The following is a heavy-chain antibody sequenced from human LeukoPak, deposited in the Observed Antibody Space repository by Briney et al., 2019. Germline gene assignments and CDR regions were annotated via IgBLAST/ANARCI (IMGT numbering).Heavy chain of an antibody. J-gene: IGHJ3*02. Sequence: PGRSLRLSCAASGFSFSSYGMYWVRQAPGKGLGWVSVISYDGSNKYYADSVKGRFTISRDNSKNTLYLQMNSLRAEGTAVYYCAKSLIVVVYDAFDIWGQGTMVTVSS. V-gene: IGHV3-30*18. CDR3: AKSLIVVVYDAFDI. CDR1: GFSFSSYG. CDR2: ISYDGSNK. D-gene: IGHD3-22*01.